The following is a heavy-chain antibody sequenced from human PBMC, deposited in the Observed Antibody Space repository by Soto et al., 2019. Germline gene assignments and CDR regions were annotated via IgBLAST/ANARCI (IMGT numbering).Heavy chain of an antibody. CDR1: GGSVNTAPYH. V-gene: IGHV4-61*01. J-gene: IGHJ4*02. CDR2: IYYTGST. D-gene: IGHD3-22*01. Sequence: KPSETLSLTCTVSGGSVNTAPYHWSWIRQSPRNGLEWIGNIYYTGSTNYNPSFESRVAISLDTSNNQFSLRLTSLTAADTAVYFCARDHHSYYDTSGYYPYFDFWGQGTLVTVSP. CDR3: ARDHHSYYDTSGYYPYFDF.